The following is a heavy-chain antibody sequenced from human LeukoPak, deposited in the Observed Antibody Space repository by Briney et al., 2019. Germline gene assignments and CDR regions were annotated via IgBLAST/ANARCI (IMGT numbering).Heavy chain of an antibody. V-gene: IGHV1-8*02. CDR2: MNPNSGNT. D-gene: IGHD3-9*01. J-gene: IGHJ3*02. Sequence: ASVKVSCKASGGTFSSYAISWVRQAPGQGLEWMGWMNPNSGNTGYAQKFQGRVTMTRNTSISTAYMELSSLRSEDTAVYYCAIPNYDILTGYSHDAFDIWGQGTMVSVSS. CDR1: GGTFSSYA. CDR3: AIPNYDILTGYSHDAFDI.